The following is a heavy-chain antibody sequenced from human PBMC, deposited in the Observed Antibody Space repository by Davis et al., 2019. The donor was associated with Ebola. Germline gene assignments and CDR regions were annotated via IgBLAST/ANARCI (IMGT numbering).Heavy chain of an antibody. CDR2: IWYDGSNK. D-gene: IGHD2-21*02. CDR1: GFTFSSYG. V-gene: IGHV3-33*01. Sequence: SLKISCAASGFTFSSYGIHWVRQAPGKGLEWVAVIWYDGSNKYYADSVKGRFTISRDNSKNTLYLQMNSLRAEDTAVYYCARVHTGGDPDYWGQGTLVTVSS. J-gene: IGHJ4*02. CDR3: ARVHTGGDPDY.